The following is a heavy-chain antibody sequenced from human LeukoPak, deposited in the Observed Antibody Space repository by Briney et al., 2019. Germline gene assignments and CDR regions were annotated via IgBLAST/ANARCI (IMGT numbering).Heavy chain of an antibody. Sequence: GGSLRLSCATSGFTFGNYWMNWVRQAPGKGLEWVAKIKQDGSEKYYVDSVRGRFTISRDNAKDSVSLQMNNLRAEDTAVYYCARDKGTVTPRGHYHYMDVWGRGTSVTVSS. V-gene: IGHV3-7*01. CDR1: GFTFGNYW. D-gene: IGHD4-11*01. J-gene: IGHJ6*03. CDR2: IKQDGSEK. CDR3: ARDKGTVTPRGHYHYMDV.